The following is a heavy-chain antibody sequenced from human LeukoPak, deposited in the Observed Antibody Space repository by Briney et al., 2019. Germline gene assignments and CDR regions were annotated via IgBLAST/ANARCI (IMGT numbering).Heavy chain of an antibody. J-gene: IGHJ4*02. CDR1: GGSISRHY. Sequence: SETLSLTCTDSGGSISRHYWSWIRQTPGKGLEWIGYIYYSGSTNYNPSLKSRVTISVDTSKNQFSLKLSSVTAADTAVYYCAREDYAFDYWGQGTLVTVSS. CDR2: IYYSGST. D-gene: IGHD4-17*01. CDR3: AREDYAFDY. V-gene: IGHV4-59*11.